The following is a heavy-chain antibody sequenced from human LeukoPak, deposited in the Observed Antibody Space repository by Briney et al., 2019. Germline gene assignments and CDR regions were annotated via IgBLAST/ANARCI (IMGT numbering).Heavy chain of an antibody. CDR2: MNPNSGNT. J-gene: IGHJ6*02. CDR1: GYTFTSYD. Sequence: RASVKVSCKASGYTFTSYDINWVRQATGQGLEWMGWMNPNSGNTGYAQKFQGRVTMTRNTSISTAYMELSSLRSEDTAVYYCARWVSSWYGARWDPYPVMDVWGQGTTVTVSS. CDR3: ARWVSSWYGARWDPYPVMDV. V-gene: IGHV1-8*01. D-gene: IGHD6-13*01.